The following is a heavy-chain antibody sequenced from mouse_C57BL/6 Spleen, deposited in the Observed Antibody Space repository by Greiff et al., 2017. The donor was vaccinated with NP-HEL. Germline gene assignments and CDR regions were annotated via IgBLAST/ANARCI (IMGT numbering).Heavy chain of an antibody. CDR3: ARGLYDYVYYFDY. CDR1: GYTFTDYY. V-gene: IGHV1-76*01. D-gene: IGHD2-4*01. Sequence: VQLQQSGAELVRPGASVKLSCKASGYTFTDYYINWVKQRPGQGLEWIARIYPGSGNTYYNEKFKGKATLTAEKSSSTAYMQLSSLTSEDSAVYFCARGLYDYVYYFDYWGQGTTLTVSS. J-gene: IGHJ2*01. CDR2: IYPGSGNT.